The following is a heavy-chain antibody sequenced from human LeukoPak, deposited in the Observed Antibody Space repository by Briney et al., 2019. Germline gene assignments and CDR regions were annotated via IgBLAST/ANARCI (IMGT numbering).Heavy chain of an antibody. J-gene: IGHJ5*02. CDR3: ARHDGSSGWPAGWFDP. CDR1: GYSFTSYW. V-gene: IGHV5-51*01. Sequence: GESLKISCKGSGYSFTSYWIGWVRQMPGKGLEWMGIIYPGDSDTRYSPSFQGQVTISADKSISTAYLQWSSLKASDTAMYYCARHDGSSGWPAGWFDPWGQGTLVTVSS. CDR2: IYPGDSDT. D-gene: IGHD6-19*01.